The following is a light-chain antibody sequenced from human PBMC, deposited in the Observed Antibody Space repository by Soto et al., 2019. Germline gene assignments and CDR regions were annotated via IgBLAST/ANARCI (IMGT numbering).Light chain of an antibody. CDR3: QQYKNWWT. V-gene: IGKV3-15*01. CDR2: GAS. Sequence: EVVMTQSPATLSVSPGERATLSCRASQSVSRSLAWYQQKPGQAPRLLIYGASTRATGIPARFSGSGSETEFTLTISSLQSEDFAVYYCQQYKNWWTFGQGTKVEIK. J-gene: IGKJ1*01. CDR1: QSVSRS.